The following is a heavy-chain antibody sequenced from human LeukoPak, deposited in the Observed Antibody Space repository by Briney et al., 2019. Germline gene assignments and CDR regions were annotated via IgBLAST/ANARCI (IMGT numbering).Heavy chain of an antibody. CDR2: MYYTGST. J-gene: IGHJ5*02. CDR3: ARQLLVAPKGWFDA. Sequence: SETLSLTCTVSGGSISSSSYYWGWIRQPPGRGLEWIGSMYYTGSTYYNPSLKSRVTISVDTSKNQFPLKLSSVTAADTAVYYGARQLLVAPKGWFDAWGQGTLATVSS. CDR1: GGSISSSSYY. D-gene: IGHD2-21*01. V-gene: IGHV4-39*06.